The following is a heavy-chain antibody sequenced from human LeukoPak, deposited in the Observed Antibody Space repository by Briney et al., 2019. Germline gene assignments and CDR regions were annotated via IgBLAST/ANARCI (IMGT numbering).Heavy chain of an antibody. CDR3: AKRLPVVGDRNRAFDY. Sequence: GGSLRLSCAASGFTFSNYAMNWVRQAPGKGLEWVSVITSGGSTYYADSVKGRFTISRDNSKNTLCLQMNSLRAEDTAVYYCAKRLPVVGDRNRAFDYWGQGTLVTVSS. CDR2: ITSGGST. CDR1: GFTFSNYA. V-gene: IGHV3-23*01. J-gene: IGHJ4*02. D-gene: IGHD2-21*02.